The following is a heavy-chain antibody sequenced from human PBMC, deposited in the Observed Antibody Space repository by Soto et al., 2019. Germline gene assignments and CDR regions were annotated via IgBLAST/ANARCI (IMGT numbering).Heavy chain of an antibody. J-gene: IGHJ4*02. CDR1: GYTFTSYH. CDR2: ISVNNDNT. CDR3: ARSYGSGRNLRPYDY. Sequence: GASVKVSCKASGYTFTSYHINWVRQAPGQGLEWMGWISVNNDNTNYVQKLQGRVTMTTETSTSTAYMELRSLRSDDTAIYYCARSYGSGRNLRPYDYWGQGSLVTVSS. V-gene: IGHV1-18*01. D-gene: IGHD3-10*01.